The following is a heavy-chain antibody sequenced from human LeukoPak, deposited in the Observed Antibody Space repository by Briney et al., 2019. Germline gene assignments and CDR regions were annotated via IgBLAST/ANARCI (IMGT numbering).Heavy chain of an antibody. CDR2: IYSGGST. CDR3: ARVPSRDYYHYMDV. D-gene: IGHD3-10*01. V-gene: IGHV3-53*01. Sequence: AGGSLRLSCAASGFTVSSNYMSWVRQAPGKGLEWVSVIYSGGSTYYADSVKGRFTISRDNSKNTLYLQMNSLRAEDTAVYYCARVPSRDYYHYMDVWGKGTTVTVSS. J-gene: IGHJ6*03. CDR1: GFTVSSNY.